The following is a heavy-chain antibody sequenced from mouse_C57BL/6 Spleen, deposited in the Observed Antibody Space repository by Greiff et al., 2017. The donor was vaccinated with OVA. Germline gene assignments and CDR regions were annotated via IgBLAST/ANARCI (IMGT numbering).Heavy chain of an antibody. J-gene: IGHJ2*01. V-gene: IGHV1-15*01. Sequence: QLQQSGAELVRPGASVPLSCQASGYTFTDYEMHWVKQTPVHGLEWIGAIEPETGGSAYNQKFKGKAILTADKSSSTAYMELRSLTSEDSAVYYCTRRAGTNYWGTGTTLTVSS. CDR2: IEPETGGS. D-gene: IGHD3-3*01. CDR1: GYTFTDYE. CDR3: TRRAGTNY.